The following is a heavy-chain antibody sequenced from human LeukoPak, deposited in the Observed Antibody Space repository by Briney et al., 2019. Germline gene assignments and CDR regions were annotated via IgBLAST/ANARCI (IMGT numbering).Heavy chain of an antibody. CDR3: ARDLGYSSSWSDAFDI. CDR2: IIPIFGTA. J-gene: IGHJ3*02. V-gene: IGHV1-69*05. CDR1: GGTFSSYA. D-gene: IGHD6-13*01. Sequence: SVKVSCKASGGTFSSYAISWVRQAPGKGLEWMGGIIPIFGTANYAQTFQGRVTITTDESTSTAYMELSSLRSEDTAVYYCARDLGYSSSWSDAFDIWGQGTMVTVSS.